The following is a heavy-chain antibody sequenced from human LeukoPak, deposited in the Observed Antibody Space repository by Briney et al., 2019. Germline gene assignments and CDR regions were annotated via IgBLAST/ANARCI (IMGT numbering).Heavy chain of an antibody. V-gene: IGHV3-21*01. J-gene: IGHJ4*02. CDR3: ARDKVVGATYFDY. D-gene: IGHD2-15*01. CDR2: ISSSSRYI. Sequence: GESLRLSCVASGFTFSSYSMNWVRQAPGKGLEWVSSISSSSRYIYYADSVKGRFTISRDNTKNSLYLQMNSLRAEDTAVYYCARDKVVGATYFDYWGQGTLVTVSS. CDR1: GFTFSSYS.